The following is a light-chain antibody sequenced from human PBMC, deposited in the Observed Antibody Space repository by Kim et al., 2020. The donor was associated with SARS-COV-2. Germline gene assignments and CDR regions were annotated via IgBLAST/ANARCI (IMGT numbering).Light chain of an antibody. CDR2: RAS. Sequence: DIQMTQSPPTLSASVGDRVTITCRASQTISGYLAWFQQKPGKAPHLLIYRASSLESGVPSRFSGSGSGTEFALTISSLQPDDFATYFCQQYHSYPYTFGLGTKLEI. V-gene: IGKV1-5*03. J-gene: IGKJ2*01. CDR3: QQYHSYPYT. CDR1: QTISGY.